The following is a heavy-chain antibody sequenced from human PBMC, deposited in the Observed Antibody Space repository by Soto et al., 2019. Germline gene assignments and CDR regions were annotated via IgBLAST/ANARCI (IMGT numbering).Heavy chain of an antibody. D-gene: IGHD3-3*01. J-gene: IGHJ6*03. V-gene: IGHV1-18*01. CDR2: ISAYNGNT. Sequence: ASVKVSCKASGYTFTSYGISWVRQAPGQGLEWMGWISAYNGNTNYAQKLQGRVTMTTDTSTSTAYMELRSLRSDDTAVYYCARVPLLRFLEWFPQSDAYYMDVWGKGTTVTVSS. CDR1: GYTFTSYG. CDR3: ARVPLLRFLEWFPQSDAYYMDV.